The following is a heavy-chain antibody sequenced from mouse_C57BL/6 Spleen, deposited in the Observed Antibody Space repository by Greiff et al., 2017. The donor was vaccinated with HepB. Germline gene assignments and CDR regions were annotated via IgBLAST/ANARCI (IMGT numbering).Heavy chain of an antibody. CDR2: ILPGSGST. CDR1: GYTFTGYW. J-gene: IGHJ2*01. D-gene: IGHD1-1*01. CDR3: AREEMTTEFDY. Sequence: QGQLPQSGAELMKPGASVKLSCKSTGYTFTGYWIVWVKQRPGHGLEWIGEILPGSGSTNYNEKFKGKATFTADTSSNTAYMQLSSLTTEDSAIYYCAREEMTTEFDYWGQGTTLPVAS. V-gene: IGHV1-9*01.